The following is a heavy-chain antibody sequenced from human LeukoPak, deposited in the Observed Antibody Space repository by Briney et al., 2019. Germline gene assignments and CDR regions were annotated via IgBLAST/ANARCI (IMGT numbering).Heavy chain of an antibody. V-gene: IGHV3-9*01. Sequence: PGGSLRLSCAASGFTFDDYPMHWVRHAPGKGLEWVSGNSWNSGSIVYADSVKGRFTISRDNAKNSLYLQMNSLRAEDTALYYCAKGGRGEYFQHWGQGTLVTVSS. CDR2: NSWNSGSI. J-gene: IGHJ1*01. D-gene: IGHD3-10*01. CDR3: AKGGRGEYFQH. CDR1: GFTFDDYP.